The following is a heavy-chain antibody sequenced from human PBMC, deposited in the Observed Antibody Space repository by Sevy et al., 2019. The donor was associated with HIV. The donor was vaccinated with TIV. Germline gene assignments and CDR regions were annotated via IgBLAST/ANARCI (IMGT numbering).Heavy chain of an antibody. V-gene: IGHV3-23*01. CDR1: GFTFSSYA. D-gene: IGHD6-19*01. Sequence: GGSLRLSCAASGFTFSSYAMSWVRQAPGKGLEWVSAISGSGGSTYYADSVKGRVTISRANSKNTLYLQMNSLRAEDRAVYYCAKDEGYSSGTGSYFDYWGQGTLVTVSS. CDR2: ISGSGGST. J-gene: IGHJ4*02. CDR3: AKDEGYSSGTGSYFDY.